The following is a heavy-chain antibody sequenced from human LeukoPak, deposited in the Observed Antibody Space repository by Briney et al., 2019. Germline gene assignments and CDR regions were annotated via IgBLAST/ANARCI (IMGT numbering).Heavy chain of an antibody. CDR3: ARGYPGGISETTGSFDY. Sequence: SETLSLTCTVSGGSISSYFWSWIRQPPGKGLEWIAFIYYSGITNYNPSLKSRVTISIDTSKNQFSLKLSSVTAADTAVYYCARGYPGGISETTGSFDYWGQGTLVTVSS. CDR2: IYYSGIT. J-gene: IGHJ4*02. V-gene: IGHV4-59*01. CDR1: GGSISSYF. D-gene: IGHD1-7*01.